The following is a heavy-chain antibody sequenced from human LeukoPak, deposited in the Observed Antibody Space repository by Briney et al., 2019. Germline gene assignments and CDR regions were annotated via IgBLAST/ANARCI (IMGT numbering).Heavy chain of an antibody. CDR1: GGSFSGYY. V-gene: IGHV4-34*01. D-gene: IGHD1-26*01. J-gene: IGHJ3*02. Sequence: KTSETLSLTCAVYGGSFSGYYWSWIRQPPGKGLEWIGEINHSGSTNYNPSLKSRVTISVDTSKNQFSLKLSSVTAADTAVYYCAGLPTGHRYSGSYGPAGAFDIWGQGTMVTVSS. CDR2: INHSGST. CDR3: AGLPTGHRYSGSYGPAGAFDI.